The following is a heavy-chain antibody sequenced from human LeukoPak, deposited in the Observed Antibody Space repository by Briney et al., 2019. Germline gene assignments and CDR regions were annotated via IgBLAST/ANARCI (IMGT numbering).Heavy chain of an antibody. J-gene: IGHJ4*02. CDR3: ARELIAVAGTSYDY. CDR1: GYTFTSYD. CDR2: ISAYNGNT. V-gene: IGHV1-18*01. D-gene: IGHD6-19*01. Sequence: ASVKVSCKASGYTFTSYDINWVRQATGQGLEWMGWISAYNGNTNYAQKLQGRVTMTTDTSTSTAYMELRSLRSDDTAVYYCARELIAVAGTSYDYWGQGTLVTVSS.